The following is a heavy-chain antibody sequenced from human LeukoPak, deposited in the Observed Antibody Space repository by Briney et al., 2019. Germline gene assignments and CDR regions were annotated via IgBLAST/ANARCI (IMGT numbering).Heavy chain of an antibody. Sequence: GGSLRLSCAASGFTVSSNYMSWVRQAPGKGLEWVSVIYSGGSTYYADSVKGRFTISRDNSKNTLYLQMNSLRAEDTAVYYCAKTSYYDFWSGRPHYYYYGMDVWGQGTTVTVSS. J-gene: IGHJ6*02. CDR3: AKTSYYDFWSGRPHYYYYGMDV. V-gene: IGHV3-53*01. CDR1: GFTVSSNY. D-gene: IGHD3-3*01. CDR2: IYSGGST.